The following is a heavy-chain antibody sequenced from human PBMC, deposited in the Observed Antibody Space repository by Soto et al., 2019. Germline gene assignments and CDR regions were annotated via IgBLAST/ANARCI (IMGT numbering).Heavy chain of an antibody. V-gene: IGHV3-21*01. Sequence: EVQLVESGGGLVKPGGSLRLSCAASGFTFSSYSMNWVRQAPGKGLEWVSSISSSSSYIYYADSVKGRFTISRDNAKNSLYLKMNSLRAEDTVVYYCARPGWYAVYYYYGMDVWGQGTTVTVSS. CDR2: ISSSSSYI. CDR3: ARPGWYAVYYYYGMDV. D-gene: IGHD6-19*01. J-gene: IGHJ6*02. CDR1: GFTFSSYS.